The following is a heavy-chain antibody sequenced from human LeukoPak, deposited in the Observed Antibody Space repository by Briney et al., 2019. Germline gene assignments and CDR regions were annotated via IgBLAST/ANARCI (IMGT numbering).Heavy chain of an antibody. D-gene: IGHD1-26*01. CDR1: GFTFDDYG. Sequence: GGSLRLSCAASGFTFDDYGMSWVRQAPGKGLEWVSGINWNGGSTGYADSVKGRFTISRDNAKNSLYLQMNSLRAEDTAVYYCTRSPSLGGNYWGFDYWGQGTLVTVSS. CDR2: INWNGGST. CDR3: TRSPSLGGNYWGFDY. V-gene: IGHV3-20*04. J-gene: IGHJ4*02.